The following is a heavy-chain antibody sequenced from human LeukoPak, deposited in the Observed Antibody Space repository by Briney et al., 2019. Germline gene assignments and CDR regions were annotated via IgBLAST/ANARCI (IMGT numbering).Heavy chain of an antibody. CDR3: ARGYYYDSSGYPNFDY. CDR2: IYYSGST. Sequence: SETLSLTCTVSGGSISSYYWSWIRQPPGKGLEWIGYIYYSGSTNYNPSLKSRVTISVDTSKNQFSLKLSSVTAADTAVYYCARGYYYDSSGYPNFDYWGQGNLVTVSS. D-gene: IGHD3-22*01. CDR1: GGSISSYY. V-gene: IGHV4-59*01. J-gene: IGHJ4*02.